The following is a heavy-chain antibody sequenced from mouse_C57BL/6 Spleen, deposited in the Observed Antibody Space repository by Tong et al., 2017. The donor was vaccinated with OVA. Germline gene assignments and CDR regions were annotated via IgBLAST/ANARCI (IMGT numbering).Heavy chain of an antibody. CDR2: ISSGGSYT. V-gene: IGHV5-9-3*01. CDR3: ARHEKYGNYWYFDV. CDR1: GFTFSSYA. J-gene: IGHJ1*01. Sequence: EVQLQESGGGLVKPGGSLKLSCAASGFTFSSYAMSWVRQTPEKRLEWVATISSGGSYTYYPDSVKGRFTISRDNAKNNLYLQMSSLRSEDTAMYYCARHEKYGNYWYFDVWGAGTTVTVSS. D-gene: IGHD2-10*02.